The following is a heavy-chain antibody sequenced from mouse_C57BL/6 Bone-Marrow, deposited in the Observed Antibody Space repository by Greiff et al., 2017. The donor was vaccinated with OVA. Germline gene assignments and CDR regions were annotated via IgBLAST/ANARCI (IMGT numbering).Heavy chain of an antibody. Sequence: EVKLMESGGGLVQPGGSLKLSCAASGFTFSDYYMYWVRQTPEKRLEWVAYISNGGGSTYYPDTVKGRFTISRDNAKNTLYLQMSRLKSEDTAMYYCARQYYYGRLWYFDVWGTGTTVTVSS. CDR2: ISNGGGST. V-gene: IGHV5-12*01. CDR1: GFTFSDYY. D-gene: IGHD1-1*01. J-gene: IGHJ1*03. CDR3: ARQYYYGRLWYFDV.